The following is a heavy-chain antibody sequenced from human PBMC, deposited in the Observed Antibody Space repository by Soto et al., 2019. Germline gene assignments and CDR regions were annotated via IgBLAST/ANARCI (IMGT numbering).Heavy chain of an antibody. Sequence: SETLSLTCTVSGGSVSRDSNFWSWIRQPPGKGLEWIGYIYYSGPSRYNPSLESRVTISIDSSKNQVSLTLTSVTAADTAVYYCARGYSHYAHWGRGTLDTVSS. J-gene: IGHJ4*02. D-gene: IGHD4-4*01. V-gene: IGHV4-61*01. CDR2: IYYSGPS. CDR1: GGSVSRDSNF. CDR3: ARGYSHYAH.